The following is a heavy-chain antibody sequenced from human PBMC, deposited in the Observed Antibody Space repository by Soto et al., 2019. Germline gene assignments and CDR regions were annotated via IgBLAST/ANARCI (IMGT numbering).Heavy chain of an antibody. Sequence: ASVKVSCKASGYTFTGYYMHWVRQAPGQGLEWMGWINPNSGGTNYAQKFQGWVTMTRDTSISTAYMELSRLRSDDTAVYYCAREGTWGADEALFFDYWGQGTLVTVSS. D-gene: IGHD3-16*01. CDR2: INPNSGGT. CDR1: GYTFTGYY. V-gene: IGHV1-2*04. CDR3: AREGTWGADEALFFDY. J-gene: IGHJ4*02.